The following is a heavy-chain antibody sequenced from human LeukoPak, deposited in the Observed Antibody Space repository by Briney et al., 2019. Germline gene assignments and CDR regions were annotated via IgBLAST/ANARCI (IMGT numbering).Heavy chain of an antibody. J-gene: IGHJ4*02. V-gene: IGHV3-48*03. CDR1: GFTFSSYE. CDR3: ARRYSSRWAFDY. CDR2: ISSSDSTI. Sequence: GGSLRLSCAASGFTFSSYEMNWVRQAPGKGLEWVSYISSSDSTIYYADSVKGRFTISRDNAKNSLYLQMNSLRAEDTVVYYCARRYSSRWAFDYWGQGTLVTVSS. D-gene: IGHD6-13*01.